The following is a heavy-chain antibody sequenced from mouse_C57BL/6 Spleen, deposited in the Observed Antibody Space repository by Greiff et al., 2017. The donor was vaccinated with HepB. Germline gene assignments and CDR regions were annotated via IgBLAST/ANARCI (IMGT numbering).Heavy chain of an antibody. CDR1: GYTFTDYY. D-gene: IGHD1-1*01. CDR2: INPYNGGT. J-gene: IGHJ2*01. Sequence: DVQLQESGPVLVKPGASVKMSCKASGYTFTDYYMNWVKQSHGKSLEWIGVINPYNGGTSYNQKFKGKATLTVDKSSSTAYMELNSLTSEYSAVYYCARPYYGSSHYFDYWGQGTTLTVSS. CDR3: ARPYYGSSHYFDY. V-gene: IGHV1-19*01.